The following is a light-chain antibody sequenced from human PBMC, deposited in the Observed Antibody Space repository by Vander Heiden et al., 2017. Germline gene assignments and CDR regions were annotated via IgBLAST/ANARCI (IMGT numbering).Light chain of an antibody. CDR2: AAS. J-gene: IGKJ5*01. CDR3: QQSDSTPIT. CDR1: QSISSY. V-gene: IGKV1-39*01. Sequence: DIQMTQSPSSLSASVGDRVTITYRASQSISSYLNWYQQKPGKAPKLLIYAASSLQSGVPSRFSGSGSGTDFTLTISRLQPEDFATYYCQQSDSTPITFGQGTRLXIK.